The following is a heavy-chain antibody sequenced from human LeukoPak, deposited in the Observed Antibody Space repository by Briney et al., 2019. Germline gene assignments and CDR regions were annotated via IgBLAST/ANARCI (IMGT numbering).Heavy chain of an antibody. J-gene: IGHJ5*02. Sequence: KPSQTLSLTCSVPGGSLSSGGYYWSWIRQHPGKGLEWIGYIYYTGNTYYNPSLKSRVTISVDTSKNQFSLELSSVTAADTAVYYCAGYLESWFDPWGQGTLVIVSS. CDR1: GGSLSSGGYY. D-gene: IGHD5-18*01. CDR2: IYYTGNT. V-gene: IGHV4-31*03. CDR3: AGYLESWFDP.